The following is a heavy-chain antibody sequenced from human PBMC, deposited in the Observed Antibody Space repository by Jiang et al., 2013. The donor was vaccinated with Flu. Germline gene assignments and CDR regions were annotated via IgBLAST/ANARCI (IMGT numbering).Heavy chain of an antibody. V-gene: IGHV1-24*01. CDR2: FDPEDGET. CDR3: ARAPPSYDFWSGRINAFDI. CDR1: GYTLTELS. J-gene: IGHJ3*02. D-gene: IGHD3-3*01. Sequence: SVKVSCKVSGYTLTELSMHWVRQAPGKGLEWMGGFDPEDGETIYAQKFQGRVTMTEDTSTDTAYMELSSLRSEDTAVYYCARAPPSYDFWSGRINAFDIWGQGTMVTVSS.